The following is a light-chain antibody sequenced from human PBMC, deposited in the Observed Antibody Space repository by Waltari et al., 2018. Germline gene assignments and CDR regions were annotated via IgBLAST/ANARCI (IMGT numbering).Light chain of an antibody. V-gene: IGKV3-20*01. Sequence: EIVLTQSPGTLSLSPGERATLSCKASQSVNRALAWYQQKPGQAPRLLIYGIFDRAAGTPDRFSGSGSGTDFSLTISRLEPEDSAVYYCQHYLRLPVTFGQGTRVEVK. CDR1: QSVNRA. CDR2: GIF. CDR3: QHYLRLPVT. J-gene: IGKJ1*01.